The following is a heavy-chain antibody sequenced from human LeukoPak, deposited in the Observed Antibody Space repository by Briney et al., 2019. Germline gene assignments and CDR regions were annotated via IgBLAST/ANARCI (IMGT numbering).Heavy chain of an antibody. Sequence: GGSLGLSCAASGFTFRSYWMTWVRQTPGKGLEFVANIDREGNVKNYVGSVKGRFTISRDNAKNSLYLQMNSLRVDDTAMYYCARDPGSSSFDYWGQGSLVTVSS. CDR3: ARDPGSSSFDY. CDR1: GFTFRSYW. V-gene: IGHV3-7*01. D-gene: IGHD6-13*01. CDR2: IDREGNVK. J-gene: IGHJ4*02.